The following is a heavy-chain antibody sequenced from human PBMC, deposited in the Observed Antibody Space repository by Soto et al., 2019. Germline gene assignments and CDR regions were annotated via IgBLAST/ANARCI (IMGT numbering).Heavy chain of an antibody. CDR2: INPSGGST. CDR3: ARDWTYGSGWMFDP. D-gene: IGHD6-19*01. J-gene: IGHJ5*02. Sequence: QVQLVQSGAEVKKPGASVKVACKASGYTFTSYYMHWVRQAPGQGLEWRGIINPSGGSTSYAQKCQARITMTRDTSTSTVYMELSSLRSEDTAVYYCARDWTYGSGWMFDPWGQGTLVTVSS. CDR1: GYTFTSYY. V-gene: IGHV1-46*03.